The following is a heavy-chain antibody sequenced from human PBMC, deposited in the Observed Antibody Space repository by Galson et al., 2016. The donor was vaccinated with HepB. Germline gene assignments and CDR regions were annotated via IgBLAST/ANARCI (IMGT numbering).Heavy chain of an antibody. CDR3: VKEGYCFFSDCDNSTPTDAFDI. D-gene: IGHD1-26*01. Sequence: SLRLSCAASGFTFNTYAVHWVRQAPGKGLEWVALISYDGNHKYYADSVKGRFTISRDSSKNTLYLQMDSLRAEDTAVYYCVKEGYCFFSDCDNSTPTDAFDIWGQGTMVTVSS. V-gene: IGHV3-30*04. CDR2: ISYDGNHK. J-gene: IGHJ3*02. CDR1: GFTFNTYA.